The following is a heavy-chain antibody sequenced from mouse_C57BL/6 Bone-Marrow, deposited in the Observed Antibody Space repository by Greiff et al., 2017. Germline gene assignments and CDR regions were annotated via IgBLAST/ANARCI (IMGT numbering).Heavy chain of an antibody. CDR1: GFSLTSYG. V-gene: IGHV2-6*01. CDR2: IWGVGST. Sequence: QVQLKQSGPGLVAPSQSLSITCTVSGFSLTSYGVDWVRQSPGKGLEWLGVIWGVGSTNYNSALKSRLSISKDNSKSQVFLKMNSLQTDYTAMYYCASLRNYAMDYWGQGTSVTVSS. J-gene: IGHJ4*01. D-gene: IGHD1-1*01. CDR3: ASLRNYAMDY.